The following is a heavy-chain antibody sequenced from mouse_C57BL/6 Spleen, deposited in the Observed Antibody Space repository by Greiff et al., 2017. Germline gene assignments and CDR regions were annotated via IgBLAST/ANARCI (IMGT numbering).Heavy chain of an antibody. CDR1: GFTFSSYA. V-gene: IGHV5-9-1*02. CDR2: ISSGGDYI. D-gene: IGHD1-1*01. CDR3: TREDLLSFAY. J-gene: IGHJ3*01. Sequence: EVKLVESGEGLVKPGGSLKLSCAASGFTFSSYAMSWVRQTPEKRLEWVAYISSGGDYIYYADTVKGRFTISSDNARNTLYLQMSSLKSEDTAMYYCTREDLLSFAYWGQGTLVTVSA.